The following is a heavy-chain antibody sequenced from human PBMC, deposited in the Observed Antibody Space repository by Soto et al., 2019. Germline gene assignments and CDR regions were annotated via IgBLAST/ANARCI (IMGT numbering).Heavy chain of an antibody. J-gene: IGHJ6*01. CDR3: TTRQAHAQPPIFGYYHYGMDL. Sequence: GSLRLSCAASGFTFSGSAMHWVRQASGKGLEWVGRIRGKANSYATAYAASVKGRFTISRDDSKNTAHLKMNSLKTEDTEVYYCTTRQAHAQPPIFGYYHYGMDLWGQGTTVTASS. V-gene: IGHV3-73*01. D-gene: IGHD3-9*01. CDR1: GFTFSGSA. CDR2: IRGKANSYAT.